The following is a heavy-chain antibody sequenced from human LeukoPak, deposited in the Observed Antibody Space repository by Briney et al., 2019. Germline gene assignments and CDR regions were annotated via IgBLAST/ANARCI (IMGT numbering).Heavy chain of an antibody. CDR1: GFTFSDYG. Sequence: GGSLRLSCAASGFTFSDYGMHWVRQAPGKGLEWVAVIWYDGSNKYYEDSVKGRFTVSRDNSKNTLYLQMNSLRAEDTAVYYCAREGPHDAFDIRGQGTMVTVSS. CDR3: AREGPHDAFDI. J-gene: IGHJ3*02. V-gene: IGHV3-33*01. CDR2: IWYDGSNK.